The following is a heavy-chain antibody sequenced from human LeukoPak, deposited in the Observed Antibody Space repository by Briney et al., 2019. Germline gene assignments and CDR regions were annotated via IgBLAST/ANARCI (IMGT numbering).Heavy chain of an antibody. Sequence: GGSLRLSCAASGFTFSSYWMSWVRQAPGKGLEWVANIKQDGSEKYYVDSVKGRFTISRDNAKNSLYLQMNSLRAEDTAVYYCAKNLGRRYCSSTSCYRKQVYYYYYYMDVWGKGTTVTVSS. D-gene: IGHD2-2*01. V-gene: IGHV3-7*01. CDR3: AKNLGRRYCSSTSCYRKQVYYYYYYMDV. CDR2: IKQDGSEK. J-gene: IGHJ6*03. CDR1: GFTFSSYW.